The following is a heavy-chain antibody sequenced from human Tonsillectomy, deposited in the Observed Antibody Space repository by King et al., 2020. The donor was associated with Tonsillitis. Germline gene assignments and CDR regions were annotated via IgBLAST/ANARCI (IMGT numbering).Heavy chain of an antibody. Sequence: VQLVESGGGLVKPGGSLRLSCAGSGFTFSDYYMSWIRQAPGKGLEWVSYISSSGSYTNYADSVKGRFTISRDNAKNSLYLQMNSLRAEDTAVYYCARDSHPPNYDSSGYIPNFDYWGQGTLVTVSS. V-gene: IGHV3-11*05. J-gene: IGHJ4*02. CDR3: ARDSHPPNYDSSGYIPNFDY. CDR1: GFTFSDYY. CDR2: ISSSGSYT. D-gene: IGHD3-22*01.